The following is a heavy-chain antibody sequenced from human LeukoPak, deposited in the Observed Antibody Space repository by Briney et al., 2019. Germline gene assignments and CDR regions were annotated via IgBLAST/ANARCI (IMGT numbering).Heavy chain of an antibody. CDR3: AKAPVTTCRGAYCYPFDY. Sequence: GGSLRLSRAASGFTFSSYWMHWVRQAPGKGLEWVSAISDSGNTYHADSVKGRFTISRDSSKNTLFLQMNRLRPEDAAVYYCAKAPVTTCRGAYCYPFDYWGQGTLVTVSS. V-gene: IGHV3-23*01. D-gene: IGHD2-21*01. CDR2: ISDSGNT. J-gene: IGHJ4*02. CDR1: GFTFSSYW.